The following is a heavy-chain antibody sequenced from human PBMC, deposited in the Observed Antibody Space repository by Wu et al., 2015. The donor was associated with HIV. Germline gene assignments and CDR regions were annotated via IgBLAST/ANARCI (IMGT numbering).Heavy chain of an antibody. Sequence: QVQVVQSGAEVREPGSSVKVSCKTSGGSFSSYTIFWVRQAPGEGLEWVGGIIVAFGATNYAQEFLGRVTITTDESTTTAFMELSSLRSEDTAVYYCARHHGPGSSDQAFDYWGQGTLVIVSS. V-gene: IGHV1-69*05. D-gene: IGHD3-10*01. CDR3: ARHHGPGSSDQAFDY. J-gene: IGHJ4*02. CDR2: IIVAFGAT. CDR1: GGSFSSYT.